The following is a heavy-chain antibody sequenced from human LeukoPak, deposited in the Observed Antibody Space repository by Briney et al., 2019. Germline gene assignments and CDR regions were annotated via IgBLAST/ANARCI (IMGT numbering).Heavy chain of an antibody. CDR1: GYTFTGYY. CDR2: INPNSGGT. V-gene: IGHV1-2*02. D-gene: IGHD4-17*01. Sequence: GASVKVSCKASGYTFTGYYMHWVRQAPGQGLEWMGWINPNSGGTNYAQKFQGRVTMTRDTSISTAYMELSRLRSDDTAVYYCARDGATVVNGAWGYFDLWGRGTLVTVSS. J-gene: IGHJ2*01. CDR3: ARDGATVVNGAWGYFDL.